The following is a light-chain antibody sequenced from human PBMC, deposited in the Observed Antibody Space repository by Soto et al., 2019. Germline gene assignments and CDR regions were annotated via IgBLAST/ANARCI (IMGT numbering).Light chain of an antibody. CDR1: SGHSSYA. J-gene: IGLJ2*01. CDR3: QTWGSGIRVV. V-gene: IGLV4-69*01. CDR2: LNNDGSH. Sequence: QLVLTQSPSASASLGASVKLTCTLTSGHSSYAIAWHQQQPEKGPRYLMKLNNDGSHSKGDGIPDRFSGSSSGAERYLTISSLQAEAEADYYCQTWGSGIRVVFGAGTQLTVL.